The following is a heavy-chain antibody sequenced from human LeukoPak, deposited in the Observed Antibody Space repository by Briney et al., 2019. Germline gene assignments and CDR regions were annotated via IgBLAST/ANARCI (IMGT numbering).Heavy chain of an antibody. CDR2: INHNSGAT. CDR1: GYTFTGYY. CDR3: AREGGGDDYGDQYAFDI. J-gene: IGHJ3*02. Sequence: VASVKVSCKASGYTFTGYYMYWVRQAPGQGLEWMGWINHNSGATNYAQKFQGRVTMTRDTSISTAYMELSSLRSDDTAMYYCAREGGGDDYGDQYAFDIWGQGTMVTVSS. V-gene: IGHV1-2*02. D-gene: IGHD4-17*01.